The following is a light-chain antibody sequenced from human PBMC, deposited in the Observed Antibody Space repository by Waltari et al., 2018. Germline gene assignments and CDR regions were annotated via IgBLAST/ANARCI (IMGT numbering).Light chain of an antibody. Sequence: EVVLTQSPDTLSLSPGERATISCRASQSVGKYLAWYRQKPGQAPRRLIYDASTRATGVPDRFSGSGFGTDFSLTISRLEPEDFAVYYCQKYVNLPATFGQGTRVEIK. V-gene: IGKV3-20*01. CDR2: DAS. CDR1: QSVGKY. J-gene: IGKJ1*01. CDR3: QKYVNLPAT.